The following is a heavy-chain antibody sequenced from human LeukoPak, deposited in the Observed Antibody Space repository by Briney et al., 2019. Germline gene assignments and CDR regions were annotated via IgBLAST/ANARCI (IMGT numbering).Heavy chain of an antibody. CDR1: GYTFTSYG. CDR2: ISAYNGNT. CDR3: ARVREGYGSGSYSFDP. J-gene: IGHJ5*02. V-gene: IGHV1-18*01. D-gene: IGHD3-10*01. Sequence: ASVKVSCKASGYTFTSYGISWVRQAPGQGLEWMGWISAYNGNTNYAQKPQGRVTMTTDTSTSTAYMELRSLRSDDTAVYYCARVREGYGSGSYSFDPWGQGTLVTVSS.